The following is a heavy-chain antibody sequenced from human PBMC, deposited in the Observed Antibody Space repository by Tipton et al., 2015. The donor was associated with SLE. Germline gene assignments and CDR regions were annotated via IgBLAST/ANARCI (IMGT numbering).Heavy chain of an antibody. J-gene: IGHJ4*02. CDR1: GGSISRSSYY. CDR3: ARDRYYFDY. CDR2: IHHSGST. Sequence: TLSLTCTASGGSISRSSYYWSWIRQPPGKGLEWIGEIHHSGSTDYNPSLKSRVTISADTSKNQFSLKLSSVTAADTAVYYCARDRYYFDYWGQGTLVTVSS. V-gene: IGHV4-39*07.